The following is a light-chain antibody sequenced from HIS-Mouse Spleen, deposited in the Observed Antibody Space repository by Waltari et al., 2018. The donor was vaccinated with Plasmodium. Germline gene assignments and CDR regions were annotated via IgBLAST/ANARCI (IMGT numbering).Light chain of an antibody. CDR1: RSDVGGYNF. J-gene: IGLJ2*01. CDR3: CSYAGSYTWV. CDR2: DVS. V-gene: IGLV2-11*01. Sequence: QSALTHPRSVPGSPGPSVTISCTGTRSDVGGYNFVPWYQQPPGKAPKLMIYDVSKRPSGVPDRFSGSKSGNTASLTISGLQAEDEADYYCCSYAGSYTWVFGGGTKLTVL.